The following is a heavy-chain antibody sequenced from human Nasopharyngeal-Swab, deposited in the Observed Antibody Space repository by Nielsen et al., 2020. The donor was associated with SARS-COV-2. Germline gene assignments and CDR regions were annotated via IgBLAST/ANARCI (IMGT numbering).Heavy chain of an antibody. D-gene: IGHD4-17*01. V-gene: IGHV3-15*01. Sequence: GGSLRLSCAASGFTFSNAWMSWVRQAPGKGLEWVGRIKSKTGGGTTDYAAPVKGRFTISRDDSKNTVFLQMNSLKTEDTAVYYCTTELHDYGDYHYWGQGTLVTVSS. CDR1: GFTFSNAW. J-gene: IGHJ4*02. CDR2: IKSKTGGGTT. CDR3: TTELHDYGDYHY.